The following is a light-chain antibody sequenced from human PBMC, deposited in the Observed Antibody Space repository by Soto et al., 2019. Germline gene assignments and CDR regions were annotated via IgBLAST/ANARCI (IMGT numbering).Light chain of an antibody. J-gene: IGLJ1*01. CDR2: NNN. CDR3: AAWDDGLNGFYV. CDR1: SSNIGSNT. Sequence: QSMLTQPPSASGTPGQRVTISCSGSSSNIGSNTVNWYQQLPGTAPKLLIYNNNQRPSGVPDRISGSKSGTSASLAIGGLQSEDEADYYCAAWDDGLNGFYVFGTGTKVTVL. V-gene: IGLV1-44*01.